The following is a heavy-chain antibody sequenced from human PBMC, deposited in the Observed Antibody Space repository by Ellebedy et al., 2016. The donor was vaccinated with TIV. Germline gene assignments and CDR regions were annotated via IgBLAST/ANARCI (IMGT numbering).Heavy chain of an antibody. CDR1: GFTFSSYA. CDR2: ISYDGSEK. Sequence: PGGSLRLSCTVSGFTFSSYAIHWVRLAPGKGLEWVPLISYDGSEKYNADSVKGRFTISRDNSKNTVYLQMNSLRAENTAVYYCATSAVGHSHGYYFDYWGQGTLVTVSA. J-gene: IGHJ4*02. V-gene: IGHV3-30-3*01. D-gene: IGHD3-22*01. CDR3: ATSAVGHSHGYYFDY.